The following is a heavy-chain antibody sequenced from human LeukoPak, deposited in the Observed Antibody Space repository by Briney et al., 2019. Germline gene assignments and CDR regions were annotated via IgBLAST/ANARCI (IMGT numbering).Heavy chain of an antibody. CDR3: ARATRGVASDFDY. J-gene: IGHJ4*02. Sequence: PGGSLRLPCEASGFTFSSYEMNWVRQAPGKGLEWVSYVSSSGRTIYYADSVKGRFTISRDNAQNSLYLQMNSLRAEDTAVYYCARATRGVASDFDYWGQGTLVTVSS. D-gene: IGHD2-15*01. CDR1: GFTFSSYE. V-gene: IGHV3-48*03. CDR2: VSSSGRTI.